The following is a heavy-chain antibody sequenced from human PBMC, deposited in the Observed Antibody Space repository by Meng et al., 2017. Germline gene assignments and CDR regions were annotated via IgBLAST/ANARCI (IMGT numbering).Heavy chain of an antibody. CDR2: IIPIFGTA. CDR1: GGTFSSYA. CDR3: ASLTGWFDP. D-gene: IGHD3-10*01. V-gene: IGHV1-69*06. J-gene: IGHJ5*02. Sequence: QGQRAQAGAEVKTPGSTVKVSCKASGGTFSSYAISWGGQAPGQGLEWMGGIIPIFGTANYAQKFQGRVTITADKSTSTAYMELSSLRSEDTAVYYCASLTGWFDPWGQGTLVTVSS.